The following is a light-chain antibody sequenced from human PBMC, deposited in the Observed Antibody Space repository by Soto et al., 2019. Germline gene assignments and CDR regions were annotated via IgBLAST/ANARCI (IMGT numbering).Light chain of an antibody. V-gene: IGKV3-15*01. CDR3: QQYNNWPPWT. CDR1: QSVSSN. Sequence: EIVMTQSPATLSVSPGERATLSCRASQSVSSNLAWYQQKPGQAPRILIYGASTRATGIPASFSGSGTGTEFTLTISSLQSEDFAVYYCQQYNNWPPWTFGQGTKVEIK. CDR2: GAS. J-gene: IGKJ1*01.